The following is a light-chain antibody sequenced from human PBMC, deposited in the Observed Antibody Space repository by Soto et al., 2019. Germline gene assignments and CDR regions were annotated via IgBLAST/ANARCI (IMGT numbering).Light chain of an antibody. CDR2: GVT. CDR1: HNDIGTYDY. J-gene: IGLJ1*01. CDR3: SSFSASRIYV. V-gene: IGLV2-14*03. Sequence: QSVLTQPTSVSGSPGQSITISCTGNHNDIGTYDYVSWYQQHPGRAPRLLIYGVTTRPSGISDRFSATKSGLTASLPTSGLQPEEEDAYYCSSFSASRIYVFGPGTKVTVL.